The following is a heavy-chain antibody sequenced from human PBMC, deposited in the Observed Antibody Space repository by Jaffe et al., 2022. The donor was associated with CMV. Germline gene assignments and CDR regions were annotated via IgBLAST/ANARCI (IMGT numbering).Heavy chain of an antibody. Sequence: EVQLVESGGGLVKPGGSLRLSCAASGFTFSSYSMNWVRQAPGKGLEWVSSISSSSSYIYYADSVKGRFTISRDNAKNSLYLQMNSLRAEDTAVYYCARACGRGYSSSWYEVLDYYYYYMDVWGKGTTVTVSS. CDR2: ISSSSSYI. D-gene: IGHD6-13*01. CDR3: ARACGRGYSSSWYEVLDYYYYYMDV. J-gene: IGHJ6*03. CDR1: GFTFSSYS. V-gene: IGHV3-21*01.